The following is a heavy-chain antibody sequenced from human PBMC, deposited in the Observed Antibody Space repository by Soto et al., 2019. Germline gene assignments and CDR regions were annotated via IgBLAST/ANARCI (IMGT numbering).Heavy chain of an antibody. CDR2: IIPILGIA. V-gene: IGHV1-69*02. J-gene: IGHJ5*02. Sequence: QVQLVQSGAEVKKPGSSVKVSCKASGGTFSSYTISWVRQAPGQGLEWMGRIIPILGIANYAQKFQGRVTVTADKSTSTAYMELSSLRSEDTAVYYCARAPDRASDYCDLPWGQGTLVTVSS. D-gene: IGHD4-17*01. CDR1: GGTFSSYT. CDR3: ARAPDRASDYCDLP.